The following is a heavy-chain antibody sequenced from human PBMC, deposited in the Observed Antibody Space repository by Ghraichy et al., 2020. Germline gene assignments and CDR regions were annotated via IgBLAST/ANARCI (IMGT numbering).Heavy chain of an antibody. CDR3: ARDPRWILPDEDWFDP. D-gene: IGHD2-2*03. J-gene: IGHJ5*02. V-gene: IGHV4-38-2*02. CDR1: GYSISSGYY. CDR2: IYHSGST. Sequence: SETLSLTCTVSGYSISSGYYWGWIRQPPGKGLEWIGSIYHSGSTYYNPSLKSRVTISVDTSKNQFSLKLSSVTAADTAVYYCARDPRWILPDEDWFDPWGQGTLVTVSS.